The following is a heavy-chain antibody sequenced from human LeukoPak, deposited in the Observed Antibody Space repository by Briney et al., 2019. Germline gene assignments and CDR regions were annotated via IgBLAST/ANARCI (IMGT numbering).Heavy chain of an antibody. Sequence: SETLSLTCTVSGGSISSGDYYWSWIRQPPGKGLEWIGEINHSGSTNYNPSLKSRVTISVDTSKNQFSLKLSSVTAADTAVYYCARRRELLRRDAFDIWGQGTMVTVSS. D-gene: IGHD1-26*01. J-gene: IGHJ3*02. V-gene: IGHV4-30-4*01. CDR1: GGSISSGDYY. CDR3: ARRRELLRRDAFDI. CDR2: INHSGST.